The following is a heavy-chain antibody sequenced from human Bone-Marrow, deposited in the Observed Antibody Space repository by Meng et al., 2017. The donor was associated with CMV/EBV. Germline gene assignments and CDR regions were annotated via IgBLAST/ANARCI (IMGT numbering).Heavy chain of an antibody. V-gene: IGHV3-20*04. CDR2: INWNGGST. Sequence: GESLKISCAASGFTFDAYGMSWVRQAPGKGLEWVSGINWNGGSTGYADSVKGRFTISRDNAKNSLYLQMNSLRAEDTAVYYCAKVVSIVVVPAGEDVWGQGTTVTVSS. CDR1: GFTFDAYG. J-gene: IGHJ6*02. CDR3: AKVVSIVVVPAGEDV. D-gene: IGHD2-2*01.